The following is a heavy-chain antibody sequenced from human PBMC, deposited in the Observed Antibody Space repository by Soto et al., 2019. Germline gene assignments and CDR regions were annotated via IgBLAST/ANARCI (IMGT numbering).Heavy chain of an antibody. CDR3: VRYVGFDFAH. CDR2: TYYRSKWYN. J-gene: IGHJ4*02. D-gene: IGHD3-3*01. V-gene: IGHV6-1*01. Sequence: SQTLSLTCAISGDSVFSNTAAWNWIRQSPSRGLEWLGRTYYRSKWYNDYAVTVKSRIAINPDTSKNQFSLHLNSVTPGDTALYYFVRYVGFDFAHWGQGAQVPVS. CDR1: GDSVFSNTAA.